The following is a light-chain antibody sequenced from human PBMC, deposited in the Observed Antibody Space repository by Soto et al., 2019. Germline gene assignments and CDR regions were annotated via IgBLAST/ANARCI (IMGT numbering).Light chain of an antibody. V-gene: IGLV2-18*01. Sequence: PRWVSVSAGQVAVISRTRNSSNVGSYNRLSWYQQPPGTAPKLIMYEVNTRPSGVPDRFSGSKSGSTASLTISGLQAEDEADYYCSLYISGSTYVFGTGPKVT. CDR1: SSNVGSYNR. CDR3: SLYISGSTYV. J-gene: IGLJ1*01. CDR2: EVN.